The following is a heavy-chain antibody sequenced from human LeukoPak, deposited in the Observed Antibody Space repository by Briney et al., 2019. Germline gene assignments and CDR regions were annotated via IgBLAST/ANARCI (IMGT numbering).Heavy chain of an antibody. D-gene: IGHD3-3*01. CDR3: ALRDFSAPPFDY. CDR2: IYPGDPDT. J-gene: IGHJ4*02. V-gene: IGHV5-51*01. Sequence: GEPLKISCKGSGYSFTSYWIGWVRPMPGKGLEWMGIIYPGDPDTGYSPSFQGQVTISADKSISTAYLQWSSLKASATAMYYCALRDFSAPPFDYWGQGTLVTVSS. CDR1: GYSFTSYW.